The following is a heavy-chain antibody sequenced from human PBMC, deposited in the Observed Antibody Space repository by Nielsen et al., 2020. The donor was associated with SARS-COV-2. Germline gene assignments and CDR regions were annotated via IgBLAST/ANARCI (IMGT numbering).Heavy chain of an antibody. CDR3: ASGEPAMVLQGDAFDI. CDR2: IIPIFGTA. D-gene: IGHD5-18*01. CDR1: GGTFSSYA. J-gene: IGHJ3*02. Sequence: SVKVSCKASGGTFSSYAISWVRQAPGQGLEWMGGIIPIFGTANYAQKFQGRVTITADESTSTAYMELSSLRSEDTAVYYCASGEPAMVLQGDAFDIWGQGTMVTVSS. V-gene: IGHV1-69*13.